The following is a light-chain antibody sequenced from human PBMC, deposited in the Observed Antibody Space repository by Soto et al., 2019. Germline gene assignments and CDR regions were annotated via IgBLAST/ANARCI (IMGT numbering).Light chain of an antibody. CDR1: QSVNSN. Sequence: EIVMTQSPATLSVSPGERATLSCRASQSVNSNLAWYQQKPGQVTRLLISGASTRATGIPARFSGSGSGTEFTLTISSLQSEDFAVYYCQQYNNWPRTFGQGIKVEIK. CDR2: GAS. CDR3: QQYNNWPRT. V-gene: IGKV3-15*01. J-gene: IGKJ1*01.